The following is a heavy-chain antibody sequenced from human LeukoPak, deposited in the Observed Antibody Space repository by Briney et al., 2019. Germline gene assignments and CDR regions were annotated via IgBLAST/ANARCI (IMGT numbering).Heavy chain of an antibody. Sequence: SETMSLTCTVSGGSISSSTYYWGWIRQPPGKGLEWIGSIYYSGSTYYNPSLKSRVTISVDTSKNQFSLKLSSVTAADTAVYYCARGPRWLQDYFNYWGQGTLVTVSS. CDR3: ARGPRWLQDYFNY. CDR2: IYYSGST. V-gene: IGHV4-39*07. J-gene: IGHJ4*02. CDR1: GGSISSSTYY. D-gene: IGHD5-24*01.